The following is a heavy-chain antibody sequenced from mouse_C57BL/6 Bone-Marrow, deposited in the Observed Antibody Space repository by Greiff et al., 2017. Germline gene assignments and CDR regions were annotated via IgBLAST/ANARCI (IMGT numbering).Heavy chain of an antibody. V-gene: IGHV1-15*01. CDR2: IDPETGGT. D-gene: IGHD1-1*01. J-gene: IGHJ2*01. CDR1: GYTFTDYE. Sequence: VKLLESGAELVRPGASVTLSCKASGYTFTDYEMHWVKQTPVHGLEWIGAIDPETGGTAYNQKFKGKAILTADKSSSTAYMELRSLTSEDSAVYYGTNYYGSSYPYYFDYWGQGTTLTVSS. CDR3: TNYYGSSYPYYFDY.